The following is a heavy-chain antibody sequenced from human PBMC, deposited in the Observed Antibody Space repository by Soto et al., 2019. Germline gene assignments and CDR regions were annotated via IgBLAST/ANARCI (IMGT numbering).Heavy chain of an antibody. CDR3: ARGPGTMAKSDY. D-gene: IGHD3-10*01. CDR1: GGSISSGGYY. CDR2: IYYSGST. J-gene: IGHJ4*02. Sequence: SETLSLTCTVSGGSISSGGYYWSWIRQHPGEGLEWIGYIYYSGSTYYNPSLKSRVTISVDTSKNQFSLKLSSVTAADTAVYYCARGPGTMAKSDYWGQGTLVTVS. V-gene: IGHV4-31*03.